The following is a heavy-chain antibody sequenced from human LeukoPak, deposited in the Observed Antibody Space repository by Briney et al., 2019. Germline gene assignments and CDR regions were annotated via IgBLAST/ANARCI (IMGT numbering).Heavy chain of an antibody. CDR3: ARSPFTIFGVVSTVFDY. CDR1: GYTFTSYY. V-gene: IGHV1-46*01. D-gene: IGHD3-3*01. CDR2: INPSGGST. Sequence: ASVKVSCKASGYTFTSYYIHWVRQAPGQGLEWMGIINPSGGSTSYAQKFQGRVTMTRDTSTSTVYMELSSLRSEDTAVYYCARSPFTIFGVVSTVFDYWGQGTLVTVSS. J-gene: IGHJ4*02.